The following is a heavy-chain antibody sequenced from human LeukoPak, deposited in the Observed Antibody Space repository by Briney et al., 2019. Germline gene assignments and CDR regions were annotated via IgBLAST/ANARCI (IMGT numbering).Heavy chain of an antibody. J-gene: IGHJ4*02. CDR3: AKNKVDTAMVTYFDY. V-gene: IGHV3-30*02. CDR1: GFTFSNYG. CDR2: IRYDGSFK. D-gene: IGHD5-18*01. Sequence: GGSLRLSCAASGFTFSNYGMHWVRQAPGKGLAWVTFIRYDGSFKYYADSVKGRFTISRDNSKNTLYLQMNSLRAEDTAVYYCAKNKVDTAMVTYFDYWGQGTLVTVSS.